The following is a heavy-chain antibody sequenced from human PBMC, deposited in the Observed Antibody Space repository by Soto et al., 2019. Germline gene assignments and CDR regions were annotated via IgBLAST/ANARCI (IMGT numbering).Heavy chain of an antibody. V-gene: IGHV1-69*02. CDR3: ARPAVNDLDADSSAFDI. Sequence: QVQLVQSGAEVKEPGSSVKVSCKVSGGTFSSQTINWVRQVPGQGLEWMGSVIPIIGEGKYAQSFLGRVTITADRPTSTANMELSTLRSEDTAVYYWARPAVNDLDADSSAFDIWGQGTMVTVSS. J-gene: IGHJ3*02. CDR2: VIPIIGEG. CDR1: GGTFSSQT. D-gene: IGHD1-1*01.